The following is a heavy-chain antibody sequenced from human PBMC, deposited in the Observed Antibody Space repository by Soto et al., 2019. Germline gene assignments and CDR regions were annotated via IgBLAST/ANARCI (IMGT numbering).Heavy chain of an antibody. CDR3: ARHHRHGGNAFDI. CDR1: GFTFSDYY. D-gene: IGHD3-16*01. J-gene: IGHJ3*02. Sequence: QVQLVESGGGLVKPGGSLRLSCAASGFTFSDYYMSWIRQAPGEGLEWISYISSSGTTIYYADSVKGRFSISRDNARSPLYLQVNSLRAEDTAVYSCARHHRHGGNAFDIWGQGTLVTVSS. V-gene: IGHV3-11*01. CDR2: ISSSGTTI.